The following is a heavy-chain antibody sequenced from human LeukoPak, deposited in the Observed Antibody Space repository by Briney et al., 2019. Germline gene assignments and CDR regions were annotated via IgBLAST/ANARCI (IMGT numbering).Heavy chain of an antibody. V-gene: IGHV4-31*03. CDR2: IYYSGST. D-gene: IGHD3-9*01. Sequence: SQTLSLTCTVSGGSISSGGYYWIWIRQHPGKGLEWIGYIYYSGSTYYNPSLKSRVTISVDTSKNQFSLKLSSVTAADTAVYYCARGDFDWLVFDYWGQGTLVTVSS. J-gene: IGHJ4*02. CDR1: GGSISSGGYY. CDR3: ARGDFDWLVFDY.